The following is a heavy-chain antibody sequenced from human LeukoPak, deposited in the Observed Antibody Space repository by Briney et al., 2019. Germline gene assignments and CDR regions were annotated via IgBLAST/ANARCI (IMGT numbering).Heavy chain of an antibody. CDR3: ARGEQLWNFDY. CDR1: GGSISSGGYS. V-gene: IGHV4-30-2*01. D-gene: IGHD5-18*01. Sequence: PSETLSLTCAVSGGSISSGGYSWRWIRQPPGKGLEWIGYIYHSGSTYHNPSLKSRVTKSVDRSKNQFSLKLSSVTAADTAVYCCARGEQLWNFDYWGQGTLVTVSS. CDR2: IYHSGST. J-gene: IGHJ4*02.